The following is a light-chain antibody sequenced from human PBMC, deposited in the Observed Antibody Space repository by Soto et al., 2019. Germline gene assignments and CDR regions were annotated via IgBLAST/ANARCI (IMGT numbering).Light chain of an antibody. CDR2: DAS. V-gene: IGKV1-5*01. Sequence: DIQMTQSPSTLSASVGDRVTITCRASQSIVNWLAWYQQRPGKAPKLLIYDASSLESGVPSRFGGSGSGTEFTLTITSLQPDDFATYYCQRYDSYSRTFGQGTKVDIK. CDR3: QRYDSYSRT. J-gene: IGKJ1*01. CDR1: QSIVNW.